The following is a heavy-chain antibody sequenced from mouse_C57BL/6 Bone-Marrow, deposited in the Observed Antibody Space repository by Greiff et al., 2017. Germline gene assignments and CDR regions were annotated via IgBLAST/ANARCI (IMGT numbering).Heavy chain of an antibody. V-gene: IGHV1-50*01. D-gene: IGHD2-1*01. CDR1: GYTFTSYW. CDR3: GRLYDGNYEFAY. J-gene: IGHJ3*01. CDR2: IDPSDSYT. Sequence: QVQLQQPGAELVKPGASVKLSCKASGYTFTSYWMQWVKQRPGQGLEWIGEIDPSDSYTNYNQKFKGKATLTVDTSSSTAYMQLSSLTSEDSAVYYCGRLYDGNYEFAYWGQGTLVTVSA.